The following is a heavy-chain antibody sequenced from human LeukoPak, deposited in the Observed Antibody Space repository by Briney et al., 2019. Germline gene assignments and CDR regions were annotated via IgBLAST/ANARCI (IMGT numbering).Heavy chain of an antibody. D-gene: IGHD3-3*01. V-gene: IGHV4-61*01. Sequence: PSETLSLTCTVSGGSVSSGSYYWSWIRQPPGKGLEWIGYIYYSGSTNYNPSLKSRVTISVDTSKNQFSLKPSSVTAADTAVYYCARFWGHYDEPYYFDYWGQGTLVTVSS. CDR2: IYYSGST. CDR1: GGSVSSGSYY. CDR3: ARFWGHYDEPYYFDY. J-gene: IGHJ4*02.